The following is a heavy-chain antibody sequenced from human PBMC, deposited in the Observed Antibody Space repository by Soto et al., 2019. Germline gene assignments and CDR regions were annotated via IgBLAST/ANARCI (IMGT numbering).Heavy chain of an antibody. CDR2: ISGYGAST. CDR1: GFTFSSYA. CDR3: AKQRGGFDL. V-gene: IGHV3-23*01. J-gene: IGHJ3*01. Sequence: EAQLLESGGGLVQPGGSLRLSCAASGFTFSSYAMSWVRQAPGKGLEWVSGISGYGASTDYADSVKGRFTISRDNSKNTLYLQMNSPRAEDTAVYYCAKQRGGFDLWGQGTKVTVSS.